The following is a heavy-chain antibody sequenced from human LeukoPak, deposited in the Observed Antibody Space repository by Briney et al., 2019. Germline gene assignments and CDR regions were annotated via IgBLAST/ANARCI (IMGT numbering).Heavy chain of an antibody. V-gene: IGHV3-11*01. CDR1: GFTFSDYY. Sequence: GGSLRLSCAASGFTFSDYYMSWIRQAPGKGLEWVSYISSSGSTIYYADSVKGRFTISRDNAKNSLYLQMNNLRAEDPAVYYCLSSGSYEYYFDYWGQGTLVTVSS. CDR2: ISSSGSTI. D-gene: IGHD3-10*01. J-gene: IGHJ4*02. CDR3: LSSGSYEYYFDY.